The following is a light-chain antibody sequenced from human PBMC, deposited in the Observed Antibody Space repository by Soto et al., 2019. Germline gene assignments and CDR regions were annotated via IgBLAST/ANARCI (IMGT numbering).Light chain of an antibody. CDR1: QDIRFY. CDR2: DSS. J-gene: IGKJ5*01. Sequence: DIQMTQSPSSLSASLGDRVTITCQASQDIRFYLNWYQHKTGQAPKLLIYDSSQLETGVPSKFSGSGSGTDFPFTINNVQAEYIGTYYCQHYNSLPITLGPGTRLEIK. CDR3: QHYNSLPIT. V-gene: IGKV1-33*01.